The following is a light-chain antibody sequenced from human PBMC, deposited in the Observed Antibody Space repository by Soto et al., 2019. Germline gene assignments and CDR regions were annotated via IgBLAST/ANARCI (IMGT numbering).Light chain of an antibody. CDR3: SSYTTSTTLIV. Sequence: QCVLTQPASVSGSPGQSITIFCTRTSSDVGAYNYVSWYQQHPGTAPKLLIYDVTTRPSGVSNRFSGSKSGNTASLTISGLQAEDEADYYCSSYTTSTTLIVFGTGTKVTVL. CDR2: DVT. V-gene: IGLV2-14*01. J-gene: IGLJ1*01. CDR1: SSDVGAYNY.